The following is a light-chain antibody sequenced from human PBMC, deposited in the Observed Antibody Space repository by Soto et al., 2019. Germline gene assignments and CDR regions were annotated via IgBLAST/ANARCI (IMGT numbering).Light chain of an antibody. V-gene: IGKV1-5*01. CDR2: DAS. Sequence: DIQMTQSPSTLSASVGDRVTITCRASQSISSSLAWYQQKPGKAPKLLIYDASSLESGVPSRFSGSGSGTEFTLTINILEPDAFATYYCHQYNSYSWTFGQGTKVEIK. J-gene: IGKJ1*01. CDR3: HQYNSYSWT. CDR1: QSISSS.